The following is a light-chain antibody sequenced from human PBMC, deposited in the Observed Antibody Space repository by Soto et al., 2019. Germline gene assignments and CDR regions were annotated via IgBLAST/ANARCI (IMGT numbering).Light chain of an antibody. J-gene: IGKJ1*01. CDR3: QQYNDWHRT. V-gene: IGKV3-15*01. CDR1: QSISSN. Sequence: ELVITQSPATQSVSPPERATRSFRTSQSISSNLAWYQQKPGQAHRLLMYGASTRATGIPGRFSGSGSGTDFTLTISSLQSEDFAVYYCQQYNDWHRTFGQGTKVGIK. CDR2: GAS.